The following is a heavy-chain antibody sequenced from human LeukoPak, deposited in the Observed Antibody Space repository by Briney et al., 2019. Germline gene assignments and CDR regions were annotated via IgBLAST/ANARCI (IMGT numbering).Heavy chain of an antibody. CDR2: IYSAGRT. D-gene: IGHD3-10*01. J-gene: IGHJ5*01. Sequence: GGSLRLSCAASGFTVSSNYMNWVRQAPGKGLEWVSLIYSAGRTYYADSVKGRFTISRDNAKNSLYLQTNSLRADDTAVYYCARAYYYGSGSYPDSWGQGTLVTVSS. CDR1: GFTVSSNY. CDR3: ARAYYYGSGSYPDS. V-gene: IGHV3-66*01.